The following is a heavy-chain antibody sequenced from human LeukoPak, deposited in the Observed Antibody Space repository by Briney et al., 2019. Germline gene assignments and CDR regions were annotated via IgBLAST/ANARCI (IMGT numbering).Heavy chain of an antibody. CDR2: IVVGSGNT. V-gene: IGHV1-58*02. CDR1: GFTFTSSA. J-gene: IGHJ3*02. D-gene: IGHD2-2*01. CDR3: ARDPYCSSTSCYPNDAFDI. Sequence: GASVKVSCKASGFTFTSSAMQWVRQARGQRLEWIGWIVVGSGNTNYAQKFQERVTITRDMSTSTAYMELSSLRSDDTAVYYCARDPYCSSTSCYPNDAFDIWGQGTMVTVSS.